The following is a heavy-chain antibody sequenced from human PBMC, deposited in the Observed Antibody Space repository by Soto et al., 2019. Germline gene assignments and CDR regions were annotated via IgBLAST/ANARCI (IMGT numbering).Heavy chain of an antibody. D-gene: IGHD3-16*01. J-gene: IGHJ6*02. CDR3: ELVDVYVTPSPQDV. CDR1: GYVFTSYG. CDR2: INTYNGNT. V-gene: IGHV1-18*01. Sequence: QVQLVQSGAEVKNPGASVKVSCKTSGYVFTSYGIGWARQAPGQGLEWMGCINTYNGNTNYAQNLQGRVTLTTDTYTSTADNERRSLRPNDTAIYYCELVDVYVTPSPQDVWGPGTTVNVSS.